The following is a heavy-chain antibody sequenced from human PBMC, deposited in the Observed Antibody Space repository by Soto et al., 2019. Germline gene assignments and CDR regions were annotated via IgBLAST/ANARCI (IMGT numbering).Heavy chain of an antibody. CDR2: IYATGTT. J-gene: IGHJ5*02. V-gene: IGHV4-4*07. Sequence: SETLSLTCTVSGASISGVYWSWIRESAVNGLEWIGRIYATGTTDYNPSLKSRVMMSVDTSKKQFSLKLRSVTAADTAVYYCVRDGTKTLRDWFDPWGQGISVTVSS. D-gene: IGHD1-1*01. CDR3: VRDGTKTLRDWFDP. CDR1: GASISGVY.